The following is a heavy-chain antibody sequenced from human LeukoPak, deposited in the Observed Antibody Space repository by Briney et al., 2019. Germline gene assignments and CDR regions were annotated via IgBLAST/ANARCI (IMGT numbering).Heavy chain of an antibody. CDR1: GFTFSSYS. CDR2: ISSSSSTI. CDR3: ARSSSKLYYYYGMDV. V-gene: IGHV3-48*04. Sequence: PGGSLRLSCAASGFTFSSYSMNWVRQAPGKGLEWVSYISSSSSTIYYADSVKGRFTISRGNAKNSLYLQMKSLRAEDTAVYYCARSSSKLYYYYGMDVWGQGTTVTVSS. J-gene: IGHJ6*02.